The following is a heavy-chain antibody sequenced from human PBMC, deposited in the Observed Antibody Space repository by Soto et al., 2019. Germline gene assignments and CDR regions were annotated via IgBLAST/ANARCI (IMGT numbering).Heavy chain of an antibody. CDR1: VFTFISYA. CDR2: ISGSGGST. CDR3: AKDRPSGYHKYYFDY. J-gene: IGHJ4*02. D-gene: IGHD3-3*01. V-gene: IGHV3-23*01. Sequence: GWSLRLSCASSVFTFISYAMSWVRQAPGKGLEWVSAISGSGGSTYYADSVKGRFTISRDNSKNTLYLQMNSLRAEDTAVYYCAKDRPSGYHKYYFDYWGQGTLVTVSS.